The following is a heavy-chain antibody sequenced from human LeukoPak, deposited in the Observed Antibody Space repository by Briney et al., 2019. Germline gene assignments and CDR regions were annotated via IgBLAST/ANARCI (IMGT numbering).Heavy chain of an antibody. D-gene: IGHD6-13*01. Sequence: ASVKVSCKASGYTFTSYDINWVRQAPGQGLEWMGWINPNSGGTNYAQKFQGRVTMTRDTSISTANMELSRLRSDDTAVYYCAREGTYSSSCNYWGQGTLVTVSS. V-gene: IGHV1-2*02. CDR3: AREGTYSSSCNY. CDR1: GYTFTSYD. CDR2: INPNSGGT. J-gene: IGHJ4*02.